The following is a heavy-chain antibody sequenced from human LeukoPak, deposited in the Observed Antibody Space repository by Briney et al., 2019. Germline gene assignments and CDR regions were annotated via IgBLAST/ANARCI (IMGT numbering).Heavy chain of an antibody. Sequence: SETLSLTCAVYGGSFSVYYWSWIRQPPGKGLEWIGEINHSGSTNYNPSLKSRVTISVDTSKNQFSLKLSSVTAADTAVYYCARGLGTIFGVVIHYFDYWGQGTLVTVSS. CDR3: ARGLGTIFGVVIHYFDY. D-gene: IGHD3-3*01. J-gene: IGHJ4*02. V-gene: IGHV4-34*01. CDR2: INHSGST. CDR1: GGSFSVYY.